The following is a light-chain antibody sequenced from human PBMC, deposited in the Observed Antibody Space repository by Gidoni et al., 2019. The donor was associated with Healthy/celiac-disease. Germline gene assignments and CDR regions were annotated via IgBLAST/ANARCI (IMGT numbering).Light chain of an antibody. CDR2: YAF. Sequence: DIELTQSPSFLSASVGDRVTITCRASQDIGSHIAWYQQKPGKAPKLLIYYAFILQSGVPSRFSGSGSGPEFSLTISSLQPGDFATYYCQQANSHLALTFGGGTKVDI. J-gene: IGKJ4*01. CDR1: QDIGSH. V-gene: IGKV1-9*01. CDR3: QQANSHLALT.